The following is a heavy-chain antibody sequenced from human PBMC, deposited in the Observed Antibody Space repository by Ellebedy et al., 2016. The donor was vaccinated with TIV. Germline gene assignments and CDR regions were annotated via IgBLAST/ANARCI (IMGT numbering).Heavy chain of an antibody. CDR1: HFAIRGGYY. CDR3: ARMTSRGFSTPAY. J-gene: IGHJ4*02. D-gene: IGHD5-12*01. V-gene: IGHV4-38-2*02. Sequence: GSLRLXCSVSHFAIRGGYYWGWIRQTPGKGLEWIGSMFHSGSTYYNPSLRSRVTMSVDTSKNQLSLKLTSVTAADTAIYYCARMTSRGFSTPAYWGQGTLVTVSS. CDR2: MFHSGST.